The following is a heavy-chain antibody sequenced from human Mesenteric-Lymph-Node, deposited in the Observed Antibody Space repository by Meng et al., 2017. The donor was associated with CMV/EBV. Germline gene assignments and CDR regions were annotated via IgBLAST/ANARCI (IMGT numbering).Heavy chain of an antibody. J-gene: IGHJ4*02. CDR2: TNHSGST. V-gene: IGHV4-34*01. CDR1: GASFSGYY. Sequence: HLPQWVAGLLHPSETLSLTCAVYGASFSGYYWNWIRQSPEKGLEWIGETNHSGSTTYNPSFTSRIIISVDTSTNQISLNMSSVTAADTAVYYCARGSSYDILTGYFDYWCQGALVTVSS. CDR3: ARGSSYDILTGYFDY. D-gene: IGHD3-9*01.